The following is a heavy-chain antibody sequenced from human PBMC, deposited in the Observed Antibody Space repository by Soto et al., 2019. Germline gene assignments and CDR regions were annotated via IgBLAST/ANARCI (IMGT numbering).Heavy chain of an antibody. J-gene: IGHJ6*02. Sequence: QVQLAQSGAEVKKRGSSVKVSCRVSGGTFNNYAISWVRQAPGEGLEWMGGIIPAFGTPKYALRFQDRVTISADVYAATAYMELTSLRSDDTAVYYCARDTREITRVRGVIPYYIYHMDVWGPGTTVAVSS. CDR1: GGTFNNYA. CDR2: IIPAFGTP. V-gene: IGHV1-69*01. CDR3: ARDTREITRVRGVIPYYIYHMDV. D-gene: IGHD3-10*01.